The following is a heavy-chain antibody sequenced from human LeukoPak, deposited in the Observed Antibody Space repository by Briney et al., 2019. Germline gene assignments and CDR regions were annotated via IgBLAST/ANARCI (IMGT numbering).Heavy chain of an antibody. V-gene: IGHV3-30*03. J-gene: IGHJ5*02. CDR3: ARPSGSGSPHHNWFDP. CDR1: GFPFSSYG. CDR2: ISHDGSNK. D-gene: IGHD3-22*01. Sequence: GRSLRLSCAASGFPFSSYGMHWVRQAPGKGPEWVAVISHDGSNKYYEDSVKGRFTISRDNSKNTVYLQMNSLRAEDTAVYSCARPSGSGSPHHNWFDPWGQGTLVTVSS.